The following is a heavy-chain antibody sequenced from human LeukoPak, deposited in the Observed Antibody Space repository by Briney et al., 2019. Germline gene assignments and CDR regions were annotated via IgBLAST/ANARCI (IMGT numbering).Heavy chain of an antibody. CDR1: GGSISSGSYY. V-gene: IGHV4-61*02. Sequence: SETLSLTCTVSGGSISSGSYYWSWIRQPAGKGLEWIGRIYTSGSTNYNPSLKSRVTVSVDTSKNQFSLKLSSVTAADTAVYYCARTSGSYGSIDYWGQGTLVTVSS. J-gene: IGHJ4*02. D-gene: IGHD1-26*01. CDR2: IYTSGST. CDR3: ARTSGSYGSIDY.